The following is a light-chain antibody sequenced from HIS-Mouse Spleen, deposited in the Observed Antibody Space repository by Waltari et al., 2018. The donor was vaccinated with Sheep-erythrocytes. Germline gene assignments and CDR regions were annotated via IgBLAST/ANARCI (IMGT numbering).Light chain of an antibody. V-gene: IGLV3-1*01. Sequence: SYELTQPPSVSVSPGPTASITGPGDTLGDKYACWYHQKPGQSPVLVIYQDSKRPSGIPERFSGSNSGNTATLTISGTQAMDEADYYCQAWDSSTVVFGGGTKLTVL. CDR2: QDS. J-gene: IGLJ2*01. CDR1: TLGDKY. CDR3: QAWDSSTVV.